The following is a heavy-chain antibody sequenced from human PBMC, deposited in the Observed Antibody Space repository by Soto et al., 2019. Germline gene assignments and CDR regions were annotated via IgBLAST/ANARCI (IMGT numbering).Heavy chain of an antibody. Sequence: GGCLGLSFAASGFTFSSYEMNWVRKAPGKGLEWVSYISSSGSTIYYADFVKGRFSISRDNAKNSLFRQMSSLRAEDTAVYYCARDPGYGGDPPLYYFDYWGQGTLVTVSS. V-gene: IGHV3-48*03. CDR2: ISSSGSTI. J-gene: IGHJ4*02. CDR1: GFTFSSYE. CDR3: ARDPGYGGDPPLYYFDY. D-gene: IGHD2-21*02.